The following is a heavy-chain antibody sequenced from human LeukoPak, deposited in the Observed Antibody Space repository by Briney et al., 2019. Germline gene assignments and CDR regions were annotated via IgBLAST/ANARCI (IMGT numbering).Heavy chain of an antibody. J-gene: IGHJ6*03. V-gene: IGHV3-11*04. CDR2: ICSSGKTK. CDR1: GFNFSDYY. D-gene: IGHD4-11*01. Sequence: PGGSLRLSCAPSGFNFSDYYMNWIRQSPGKGLEWVSYICSSGKTKYYADSVKGRFTSFRDIAKNSLYLQMNSLRADDTAVYYCARSQTTYYYYYYYMDVWGKGTTVTVSS. CDR3: ARSQTTYYYYYYYMDV.